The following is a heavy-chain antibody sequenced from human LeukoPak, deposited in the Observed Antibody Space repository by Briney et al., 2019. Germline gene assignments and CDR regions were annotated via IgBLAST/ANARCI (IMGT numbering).Heavy chain of an antibody. V-gene: IGHV1-69*13. J-gene: IGHJ6*02. CDR3: ARNYPRDYYDSSDVKYGMDV. CDR2: IIPIFGTA. Sequence: ASVKVSCKASGGTFSSYAISWVRQAPGQGLEWMGGIIPIFGTANYAQKFQGRVTITADESTSTAYMELSSLRSEDTAVYYCARNYPRDYYDSSDVKYGMDVWGQGTTVTVSS. D-gene: IGHD3-22*01. CDR1: GGTFSSYA.